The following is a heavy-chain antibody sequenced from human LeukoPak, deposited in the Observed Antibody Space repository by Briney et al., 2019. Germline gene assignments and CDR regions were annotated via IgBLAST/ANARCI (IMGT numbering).Heavy chain of an antibody. J-gene: IGHJ4*02. CDR2: INSDGSST. Sequence: GGSLRLSCAASGFTFSSYWMHWVRQAPGKGLVWVSRINSDGSSTNYADSVKGRFTISRDNAKNTLYLQMNSLRDEDTAVYYCARLSFKVRDFDWPTLDYWGQGTLVTVSS. D-gene: IGHD3-9*01. V-gene: IGHV3-74*01. CDR1: GFTFSSYW. CDR3: ARLSFKVRDFDWPTLDY.